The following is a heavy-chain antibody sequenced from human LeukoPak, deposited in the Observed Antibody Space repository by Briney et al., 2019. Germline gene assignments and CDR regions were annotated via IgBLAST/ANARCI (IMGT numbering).Heavy chain of an antibody. CDR3: ARTEREPHYFDY. CDR2: ISYDGDNK. V-gene: IGHV3-30-3*01. CDR1: GFTFSSYA. Sequence: GGSLRLSCAASGFTFSSYAMHWVRQAPGKGLDWMAVISYDGDNKYYADYVKGRFTISRDNSKNTLYLQMNSLRAEDTAVYYCARTEREPHYFDYWGQGTLVTVSS. D-gene: IGHD1-1*01. J-gene: IGHJ4*02.